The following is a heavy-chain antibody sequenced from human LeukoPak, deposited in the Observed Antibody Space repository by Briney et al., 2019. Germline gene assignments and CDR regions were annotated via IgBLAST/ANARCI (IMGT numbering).Heavy chain of an antibody. Sequence: GGSLGLSCAASGFTFSSYAMSWVRQAPGKGLEWVSAISGSGGSTYYADSVKGRFTISRDNSKNTLYLQMNSLRAEDTAVYYCAKDPDYGSGSYSDWGQGTLVTVSS. CDR3: AKDPDYGSGSYSD. CDR1: GFTFSSYA. J-gene: IGHJ4*02. CDR2: ISGSGGST. D-gene: IGHD3-10*01. V-gene: IGHV3-23*01.